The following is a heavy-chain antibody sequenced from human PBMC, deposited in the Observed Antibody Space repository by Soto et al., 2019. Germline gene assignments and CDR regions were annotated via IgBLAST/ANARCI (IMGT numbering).Heavy chain of an antibody. Sequence: GASVKVSCKASGYTFTSYGISWVRQAPGQGLEWMGWISAYNGNTNYAQKFQGRVTMTRNTSISTAYMELSSLRSEDTAVYYCARGKAGTTQGINWFDPWGQGTLVTVSS. V-gene: IGHV1-18*01. CDR3: ARGKAGTTQGINWFDP. D-gene: IGHD1-7*01. J-gene: IGHJ5*02. CDR2: ISAYNGNT. CDR1: GYTFTSYG.